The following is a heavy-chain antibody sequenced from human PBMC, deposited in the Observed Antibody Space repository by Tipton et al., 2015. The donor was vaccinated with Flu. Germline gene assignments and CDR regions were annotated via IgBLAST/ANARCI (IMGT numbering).Heavy chain of an antibody. CDR2: INHSGST. J-gene: IGHJ6*02. CDR1: GGSFSGYY. D-gene: IGHD3-10*01. V-gene: IGHV4-34*01. CDR3: ATSRPHRYSYGMDV. Sequence: LRLSCAVYGGSFSGYYWSWIRQPPGKGLEWIGEINHSGSTNYNPSLKSRVTISVDTSKNQFSLRLISVTAADTAVYYCATSRPHRYSYGMDVWGQGATVSVSS.